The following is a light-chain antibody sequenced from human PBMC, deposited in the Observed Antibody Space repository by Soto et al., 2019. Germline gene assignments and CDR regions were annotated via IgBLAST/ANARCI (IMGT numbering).Light chain of an antibody. CDR2: DAS. Sequence: DIQMTQSPSSLSASVGDRVTITCQASQDISNYLNWYQQKPGKAPKLLIYDASNLETGVPSRFSGSGSGTDFTFTISSLQPEDNGTYYCQQHDSLPPTFGGETKADIK. V-gene: IGKV1-33*01. J-gene: IGKJ4*01. CDR1: QDISNY. CDR3: QQHDSLPPT.